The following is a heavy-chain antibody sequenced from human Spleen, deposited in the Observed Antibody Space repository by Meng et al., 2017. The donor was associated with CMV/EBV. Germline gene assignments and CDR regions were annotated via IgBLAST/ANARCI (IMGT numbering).Heavy chain of an antibody. CDR1: GGSFSGYY. CDR3: ARGLRGSGYDYGMGY. CDR2: INHSGST. J-gene: IGHJ4*02. V-gene: IGHV4-34*01. D-gene: IGHD5-12*01. Sequence: SETLSLTCAVYGGSFSGYYWNWIRQPPGKGLEWIGEINHSGSTNYNPSLKSRVTISVDTSKNQFSLKLSSVTAADTAVYYCARGLRGSGYDYGMGYWGQGTLVTVSS.